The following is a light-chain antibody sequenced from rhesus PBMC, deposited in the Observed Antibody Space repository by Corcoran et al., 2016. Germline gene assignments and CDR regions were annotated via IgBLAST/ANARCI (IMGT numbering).Light chain of an antibody. V-gene: IGKV1-22*01. J-gene: IGKJ4*01. CDR1: QSISSW. CDR2: KAS. Sequence: DIQMTQSPSSLSASVGDTVTITCRASQSISSWLDWYQQKPGKAPKLLPNKASNLQSGVPSRFSGSGSGTDFTLTIRSLPPEDFATYYCLQYSTSPLTFDGGTKVELK. CDR3: LQYSTSPLT.